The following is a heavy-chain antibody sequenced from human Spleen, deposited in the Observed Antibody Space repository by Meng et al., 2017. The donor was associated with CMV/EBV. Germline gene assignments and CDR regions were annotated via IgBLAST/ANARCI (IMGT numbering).Heavy chain of an antibody. CDR3: ARNLGYDGTGYYLGLDH. D-gene: IGHD3-22*01. CDR2: IYWKDDK. CDR1: SLKNSGVG. J-gene: IGHJ4*02. Sequence: SLKNSGVGVGWVRQPPGKALEWLALIYWKDDKRYSPSLNNRVTISKDTSKNQVVLTVTNVDPMDTATYYCARNLGYDGTGYYLGLDHWGPGTLVTVSS. V-gene: IGHV2-5*01.